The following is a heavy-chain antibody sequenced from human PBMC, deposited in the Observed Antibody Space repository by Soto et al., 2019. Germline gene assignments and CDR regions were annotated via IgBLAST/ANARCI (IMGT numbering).Heavy chain of an antibody. CDR2: ISGSGADT. CDR1: GFIFSNYA. D-gene: IGHD2-15*01. V-gene: IGHV3-23*01. CDR3: AKDTGRGGGSVFDY. Sequence: GWSLRLSCAPSGFIFSNYAMSLVRQARGKGLEWVSAISGSGADTYYTESVKGRFTISRDNFKNTLYLQMNSLRAEDTAVYYCAKDTGRGGGSVFDYWGQGTLVTVPX. J-gene: IGHJ4*02.